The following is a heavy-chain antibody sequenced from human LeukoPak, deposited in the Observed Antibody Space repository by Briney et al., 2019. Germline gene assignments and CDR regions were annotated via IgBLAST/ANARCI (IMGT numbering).Heavy chain of an antibody. J-gene: IGHJ4*02. V-gene: IGHV3-74*01. Sequence: GGSLRLSCAASGSTFSSYWMHWVRQAPGKGLVWVSRISTDGSTTTYADSVKGRFTISRDNAKNTLYLQMNSLRAEDTAVYYCAKGYSSGYYYTVGYWGQGTLVTVSS. CDR3: AKGYSSGYYYTVGY. CDR1: GSTFSSYW. D-gene: IGHD3-22*01. CDR2: ISTDGSTT.